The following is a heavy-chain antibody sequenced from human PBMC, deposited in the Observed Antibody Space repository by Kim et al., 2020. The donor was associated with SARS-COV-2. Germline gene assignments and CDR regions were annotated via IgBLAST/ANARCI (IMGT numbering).Heavy chain of an antibody. V-gene: IGHV1-8*01. CDR1: GYTFTSYD. CDR3: ARGYSSSWYVTPIKYGMDV. CDR2: MDPNSGNT. J-gene: IGHJ6*02. Sequence: ASVKVSCKASGYTFTSYDINWVRQATGQGLEWMGWMDPNSGNTGYAQKFQGRVTMTRNTSISTAYMELSSLRSEDTAVYYCARGYSSSWYVTPIKYGMDVWGQGTTVTVSS. D-gene: IGHD6-13*01.